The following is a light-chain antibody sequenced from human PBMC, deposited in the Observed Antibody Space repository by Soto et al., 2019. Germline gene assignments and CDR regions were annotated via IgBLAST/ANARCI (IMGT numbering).Light chain of an antibody. J-gene: IGKJ2*01. CDR1: QSVLYSSNNKNY. CDR3: QQYESTPPT. CDR2: WAS. Sequence: DIVMTQSPDSLAVPLGERATINCKSSQSVLYSSNNKNYLAWYQQRPGQPPKLLIYWASTRESGVPDRFSGSGSGTDFTLTITSLQAEDVAVYYCQQYESTPPTFGQGTKLEIK. V-gene: IGKV4-1*01.